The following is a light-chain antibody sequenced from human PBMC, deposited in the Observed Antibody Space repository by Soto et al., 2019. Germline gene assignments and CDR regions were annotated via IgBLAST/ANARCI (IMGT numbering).Light chain of an antibody. CDR3: QQFYSYPFT. Sequence: DIQLTQSPSTLSASLGDRVTITCRASQTIVSWLGWYQQKPGQAPKLLIYRASSLQSGVPSRFSGSGSETEFTLTISGLQPDDVSTDYCQQFYSYPFTFGPGTKVEI. J-gene: IGKJ3*01. CDR2: RAS. CDR1: QTIVSW. V-gene: IGKV1-5*03.